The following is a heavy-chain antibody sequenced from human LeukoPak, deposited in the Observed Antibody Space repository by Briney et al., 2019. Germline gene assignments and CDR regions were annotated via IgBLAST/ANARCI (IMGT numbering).Heavy chain of an antibody. V-gene: IGHV3-21*01. Sequence: GGSLRLSCAASGFTFNSYSMNWVRQAPGKGLEWVSSINSGNSNIYYADSVKGRFTISRDNAKNSLYLQMNSLRAEDTAVYYCARGQDTVVTSRDAFDIWGQGTMVTVSS. CDR3: ARGQDTVVTSRDAFDI. D-gene: IGHD4-23*01. J-gene: IGHJ3*02. CDR2: INSGNSNI. CDR1: GFTFNSYS.